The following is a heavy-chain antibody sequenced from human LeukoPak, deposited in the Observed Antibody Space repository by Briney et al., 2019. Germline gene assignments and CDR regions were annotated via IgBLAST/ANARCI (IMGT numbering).Heavy chain of an antibody. CDR2: ISGSGGST. D-gene: IGHD1-26*01. J-gene: IGHJ4*02. CDR1: GFTFSSYA. Sequence: PGGSLRLSCAASGFTFSSYAMSWVRQAPGEGLEWVSAISGSGGSTYYADSVKGRFTISRDNSKNTPYLQMNSLRAEDTAVYYCADSGSEGYYFDYWGQGTLVTVSS. V-gene: IGHV3-23*01. CDR3: ADSGSEGYYFDY.